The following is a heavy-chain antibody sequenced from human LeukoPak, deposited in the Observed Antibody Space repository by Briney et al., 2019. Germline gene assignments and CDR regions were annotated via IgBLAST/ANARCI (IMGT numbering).Heavy chain of an antibody. V-gene: IGHV3-23*01. CDR1: GITLSNYG. J-gene: IGHJ5*02. CDR2: ISDSGGRT. Sequence: ESGGSLRLSCAVSGITLSNYGMSWVRQAPGKGLEWVAGISDSGGRTNYADSVKGRFTISRDNPKNTLYLQMNSLRAEDTAVYYCAKGKHIVVVTAPNWFDPWGQGTLVTVSS. D-gene: IGHD2-21*02. CDR3: AKGKHIVVVTAPNWFDP.